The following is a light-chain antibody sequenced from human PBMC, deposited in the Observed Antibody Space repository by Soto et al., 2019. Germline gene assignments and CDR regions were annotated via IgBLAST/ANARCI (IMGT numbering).Light chain of an antibody. CDR2: KAS. Sequence: DIQMTQSPSTLSASVGDRVTITCLASQSISRWLAWYQQKPGKPPKLLIDKASSLKSGVPSRFSGSGSETEFTLNISSLQPDEVANYYCQQYYSFRKFDQGTTVEIK. CDR1: QSISRW. J-gene: IGKJ1*01. V-gene: IGKV1-5*03. CDR3: QQYYSFRK.